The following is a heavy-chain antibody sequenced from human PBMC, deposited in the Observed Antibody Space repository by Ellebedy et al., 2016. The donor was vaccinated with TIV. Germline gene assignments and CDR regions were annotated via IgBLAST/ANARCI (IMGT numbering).Heavy chain of an antibody. D-gene: IGHD1-26*01. CDR3: ARDWEWDKDYYYGMDV. J-gene: IGHJ6*02. CDR2: INPSGGST. Sequence: ASVKVSCKASGYTFTSYYMHWVRQAPGQGLEWMGIINPSGGSTSYAQKFQGRVTMTRDTSTSTVYMELSSLRSEDTAVYYCARDWEWDKDYYYGMDVWGQGTTVTVSS. CDR1: GYTFTSYY. V-gene: IGHV1-46*01.